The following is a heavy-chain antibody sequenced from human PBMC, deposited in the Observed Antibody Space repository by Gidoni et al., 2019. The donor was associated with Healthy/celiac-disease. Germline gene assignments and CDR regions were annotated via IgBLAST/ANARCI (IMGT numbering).Heavy chain of an antibody. CDR1: GGSISSSSYY. V-gene: IGHV4-39*01. CDR2: IYYSGST. Sequence: QLHLQESGPGLVKPSETLSLTCTVSGGSISSSSYYWGWIRQPPGKGLECIGSIYYSGSTYYNPSLKSRVTISVDTSKNQFSLKLSSVTAADTAVYYCARLRSRGIAAPPSFDYWGQGTLVTVSS. J-gene: IGHJ4*02. CDR3: ARLRSRGIAAPPSFDY. D-gene: IGHD6-13*01.